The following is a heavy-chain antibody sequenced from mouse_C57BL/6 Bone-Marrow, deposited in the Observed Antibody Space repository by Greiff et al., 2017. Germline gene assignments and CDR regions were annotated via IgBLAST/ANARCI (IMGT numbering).Heavy chain of an antibody. Sequence: QVQLKESGAELARPGASVKLSCKASGYTFTSYGISWVKQRTGQGLEWIGEIYPRSGNTYYNEKFKGKATLTADKSSSTAYMELRSLTSEDSAVYFCARERDRSYWGQGTTLTVSS. V-gene: IGHV1-81*01. J-gene: IGHJ2*01. CDR1: GYTFTSYG. CDR2: IYPRSGNT. CDR3: ARERDRSY.